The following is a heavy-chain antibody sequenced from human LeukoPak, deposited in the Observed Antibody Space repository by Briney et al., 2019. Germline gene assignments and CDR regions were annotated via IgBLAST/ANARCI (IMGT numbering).Heavy chain of an antibody. V-gene: IGHV4-39*01. CDR3: ARHALSGYHFYY. J-gene: IGHJ4*02. CDR2: IYYSGST. CDR1: GLSISSSSHD. D-gene: IGHD3-22*01. Sequence: NTSETLSLTCTVSGLSISSSSHDWGWIRQPPGKGLEWIGSIYYSGSTYYNPSLKSRVTISVDTPKNQFSLKLSSVTAADTAVYYCARHALSGYHFYYWGQGNLVTVSS.